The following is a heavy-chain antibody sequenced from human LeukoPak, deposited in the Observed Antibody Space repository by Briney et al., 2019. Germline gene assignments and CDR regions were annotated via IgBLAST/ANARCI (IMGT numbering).Heavy chain of an antibody. D-gene: IGHD3-22*01. CDR3: AKDYESSYFDSSGYPGY. V-gene: IGHV3-30*02. CDR1: GFTFSSHG. CDR2: IRYDGSNK. Sequence: GGSLRLSCAASGFTFSSHGMHWVRQAPGKGLEWVAFIRYDGSNKYYADSVKGRFTISRDNSKNTLYLQMNSLRAEDTAVYYCAKDYESSYFDSSGYPGYWGQGTQVTVSS. J-gene: IGHJ4*02.